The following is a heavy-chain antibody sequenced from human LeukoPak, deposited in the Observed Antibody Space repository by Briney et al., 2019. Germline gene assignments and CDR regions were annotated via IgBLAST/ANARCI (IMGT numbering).Heavy chain of an antibody. Sequence: PSETLSLTCTVSGGSISSSSYYWGWIRQPPGKGLEWIGSIYYSGSTNYNPSLKSRVTISVDTSKNQFSLKLSSVTAADTAVYYCATAGSGMDVWGQGTTVTVSS. CDR2: IYYSGST. J-gene: IGHJ6*02. CDR1: GGSISSSSYY. CDR3: ATAGSGMDV. V-gene: IGHV4-39*07.